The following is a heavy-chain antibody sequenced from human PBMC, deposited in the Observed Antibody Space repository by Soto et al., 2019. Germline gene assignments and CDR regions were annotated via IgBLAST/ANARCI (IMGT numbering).Heavy chain of an antibody. CDR1: GFTFSTYG. CDR3: ERLAQAWELLDP. J-gene: IGHJ5*02. CDR2: IWYDGTNK. Sequence: GGSLRLSCAASGFTFSTYGMHWVRQAPGKGLEWVAVIWYDGTNKYYADSVKGRFTISRDDSKNTLYLQMNSLRAEDTAVYYCERLAQAWELLDPWGQGTLVTVSS. V-gene: IGHV3-33*01. D-gene: IGHD1-26*01.